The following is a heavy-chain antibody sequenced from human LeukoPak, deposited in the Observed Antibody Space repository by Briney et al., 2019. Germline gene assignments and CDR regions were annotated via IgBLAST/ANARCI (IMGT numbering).Heavy chain of an antibody. Sequence: PGESLRLSCAASGFTFSSYAMTWVRQAPGKGLERVATISISGDSTLYGDSVKGRFSISRDNSKNTVFLQMNHLRAEDTAVYYCTKSGSGWLAYFDCWGQGAQVTVSS. J-gene: IGHJ4*02. CDR1: GFTFSSYA. V-gene: IGHV3-23*01. D-gene: IGHD6-19*01. CDR3: TKSGSGWLAYFDC. CDR2: ISISGDST.